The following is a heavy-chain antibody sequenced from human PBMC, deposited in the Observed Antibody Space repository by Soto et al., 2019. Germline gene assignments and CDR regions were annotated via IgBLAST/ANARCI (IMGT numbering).Heavy chain of an antibody. V-gene: IGHV3-33*01. Sequence: QVQLVESGGGVVQPGRSLRLSCVASGFTFSNYAMYWVRQAPGKGLEWVAVIWYDGTNKNYADSVKGRFTISRDNSKNSLYLQGNRLRIEDTAVYYWSRGGETAESTSYSCGQRVQRTVAS. J-gene: IGHJ4*02. CDR1: GFTFSNYA. D-gene: IGHD2-21*02. CDR2: IWYDGTNK. CDR3: SRGGETAESTSYS.